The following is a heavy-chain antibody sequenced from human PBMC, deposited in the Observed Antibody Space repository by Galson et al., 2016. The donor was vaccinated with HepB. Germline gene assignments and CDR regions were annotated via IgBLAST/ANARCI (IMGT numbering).Heavy chain of an antibody. D-gene: IGHD3-22*01. J-gene: IGHJ4*02. V-gene: IGHV3-9*01. CDR3: AKAGEYHYDRSGYYDY. CDR2: INWNSRSV. CDR1: GFTFSDYA. Sequence: SLRLSCAASGFTFSDYAMHWVRQVPGKGLEWVSGINWNSRSVAFADSVKGRFTISRDNAKNSLYLQMNSLRVEDTALYYCAKAGEYHYDRSGYYDYWGQGTLVTVSS.